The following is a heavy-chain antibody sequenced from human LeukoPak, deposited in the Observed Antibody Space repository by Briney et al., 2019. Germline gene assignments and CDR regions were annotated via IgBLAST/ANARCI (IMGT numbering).Heavy chain of an antibody. CDR1: GFTFSRYG. Sequence: GRSLRLSCAASGFTFSRYGMHWVRQAPGKGLEWVAVISYDGSNKYYGDSVKGRFTISRDNSKNTLYLQMNSLRAEDTAVYYCAKDFWNSVAVAGTQFDYWGQGTLVTVSS. CDR2: ISYDGSNK. D-gene: IGHD6-19*01. CDR3: AKDFWNSVAVAGTQFDY. V-gene: IGHV3-30*18. J-gene: IGHJ4*02.